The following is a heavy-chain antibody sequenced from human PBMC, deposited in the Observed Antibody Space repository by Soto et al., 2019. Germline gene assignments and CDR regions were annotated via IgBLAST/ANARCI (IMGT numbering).Heavy chain of an antibody. D-gene: IGHD3-10*01. Sequence: QLQLQESGSGLVKPSQTLSLTCAVSGGSISSGGYSWSWIRQPPGKGLEWIGYIYHSGSTYYNPPRKSRVTISVDRSKNQFSLKLSSVTAADTAVYYCARVLTHRGRWFGDQEVDYYGMDVWGQGTTVTVSS. CDR3: ARVLTHRGRWFGDQEVDYYGMDV. CDR1: GGSISSGGYS. V-gene: IGHV4-30-2*01. CDR2: IYHSGST. J-gene: IGHJ6*02.